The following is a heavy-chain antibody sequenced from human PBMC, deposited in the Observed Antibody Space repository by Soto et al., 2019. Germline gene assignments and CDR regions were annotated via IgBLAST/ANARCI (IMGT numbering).Heavy chain of an antibody. CDR3: ASDLRFLEWLIFDY. Sequence: SVKVSCKASGGTFSSYTISWVRQAPGQGLEWMGRIIPILGIANYAQKFQGRVTITADKSTSTAYMELSSLRSEDTAVYYCASDLRFLEWLIFDYWGQGTLVTVSS. D-gene: IGHD3-3*01. V-gene: IGHV1-69*02. CDR1: GGTFSSYT. J-gene: IGHJ4*02. CDR2: IIPILGIA.